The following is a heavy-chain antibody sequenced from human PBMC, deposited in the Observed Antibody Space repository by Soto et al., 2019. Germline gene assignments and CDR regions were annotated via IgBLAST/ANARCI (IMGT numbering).Heavy chain of an antibody. J-gene: IGHJ4*02. Sequence: VASVKVSCKASGYTFTGYYMHWVRQAPGQGLEWMGWINPNSGGTNYAQKFQGRVTMTRDTSISTAYMELSRLRSDDTAVYYCASDLNCSGGSCYGDYFDYWGQGTLVTV. V-gene: IGHV1-2*02. CDR1: GYTFTGYY. D-gene: IGHD2-15*01. CDR3: ASDLNCSGGSCYGDYFDY. CDR2: INPNSGGT.